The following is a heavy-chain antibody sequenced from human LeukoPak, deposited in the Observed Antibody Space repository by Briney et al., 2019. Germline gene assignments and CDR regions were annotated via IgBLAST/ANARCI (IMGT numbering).Heavy chain of an antibody. V-gene: IGHV3-7*01. CDR1: GFTFSSYW. J-gene: IGHJ4*02. Sequence: GGSLRLSCAASGFTFSSYWMSWVRQAPGKGLEWVANIKQDGSEKYYVDSVKGRFTISRDNAKNSLYLQMNSLRAEDTAVYYCARPYYDFWSGYLYWGQGTLVTVSS. D-gene: IGHD3-3*01. CDR3: ARPYYDFWSGYLY. CDR2: IKQDGSEK.